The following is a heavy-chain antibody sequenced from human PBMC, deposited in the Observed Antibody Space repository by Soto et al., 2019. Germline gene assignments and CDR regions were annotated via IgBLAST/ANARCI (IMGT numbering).Heavy chain of an antibody. CDR3: VSASMPKAHFDS. CDR1: GGSIRGYY. J-gene: IGHJ4*02. D-gene: IGHD2-2*01. Sequence: QMQLQESGPGLVKPSETLSLTCTVSGGSIRGYYWSWIRQSAGMGLEWIGRMHTSGSTNYNPSLKGRVAFSEDMSKNQIALTLTSVTAADTALYYCVSASMPKAHFDSWGQGTLVTVSS. CDR2: MHTSGST. V-gene: IGHV4-4*07.